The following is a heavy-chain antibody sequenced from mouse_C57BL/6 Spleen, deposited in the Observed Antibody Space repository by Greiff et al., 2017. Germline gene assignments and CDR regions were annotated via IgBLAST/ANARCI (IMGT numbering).Heavy chain of an antibody. CDR1: GFTFSNYW. D-gene: IGHD4-1*01. Sequence: EVKLMESGGGLVQPGGSMKLSCVASGFTFSNYWMNWVRQSPEKGLEWVAQIRLKSDNYATHYAESVKGRFTISRDDSKSSVYLQMNNLRAEDTGIYYCTGLWDGGFAYWGQGTLVTVSA. CDR2: IRLKSDNYAT. V-gene: IGHV6-3*01. J-gene: IGHJ3*01. CDR3: TGLWDGGFAY.